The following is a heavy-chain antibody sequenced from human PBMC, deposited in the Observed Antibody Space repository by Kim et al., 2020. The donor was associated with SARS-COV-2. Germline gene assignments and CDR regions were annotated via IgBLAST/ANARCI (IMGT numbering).Heavy chain of an antibody. V-gene: IGHV4-39*07. CDR3: ASVAGLGWFDP. CDR2: IYYSGST. D-gene: IGHD6-19*01. Sequence: SETLSLTCTVSGGSISSSSYYWGWIRQPPGKGLEWIGSIYYSGSTYYNPSLKSRVTISVDTSKNQFSLKLSSVTAADTAVYYCASVAGLGWFDPWGQGTLVTVSS. J-gene: IGHJ5*02. CDR1: GGSISSSSYY.